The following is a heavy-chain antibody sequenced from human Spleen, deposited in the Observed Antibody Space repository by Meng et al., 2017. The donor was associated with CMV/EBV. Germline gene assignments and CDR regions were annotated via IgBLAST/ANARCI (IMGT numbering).Heavy chain of an antibody. Sequence: GESLRLSCAVSGYTFSSYCMHWVRQAPGKGLVWVSRINGDGSTTTYADSVKGRFTVSRDNAKNTLYLQMNSLTAEDTAVYYCARVRLPQVRFNYYDMDLWGQGTPVTVSS. V-gene: IGHV3-74*01. J-gene: IGHJ6*02. CDR1: GYTFSSYC. CDR2: INGDGSTT. CDR3: ARVRLPQVRFNYYDMDL. D-gene: IGHD2-15*01.